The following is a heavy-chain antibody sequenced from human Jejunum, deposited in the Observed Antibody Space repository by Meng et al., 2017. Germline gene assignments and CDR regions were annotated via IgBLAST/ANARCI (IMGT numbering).Heavy chain of an antibody. CDR3: ARGWKYAWFN. Sequence: QVQLQESGPGRVRPSGALSLTCAVSGGFSSIYWWSWLRQPPGKGLEWIGEMHQSGSSNYNPSLKSRLTMSVDESKNHFSLKLNSVTAADTAVYYCARGWKYAWFNWGQGTLVTVSS. CDR2: MHQSGSS. J-gene: IGHJ4*02. D-gene: IGHD1-7*01. CDR1: GGFSSIYW. V-gene: IGHV4-4*02.